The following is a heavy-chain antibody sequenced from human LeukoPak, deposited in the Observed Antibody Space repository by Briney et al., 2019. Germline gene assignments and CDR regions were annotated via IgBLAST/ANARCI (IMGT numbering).Heavy chain of an antibody. D-gene: IGHD2-2*01. Sequence: PGRSLRLSCAASGFTFDDYAMHWARQAPGKGLEWVSGISWNSGNIGYADSVKGRFTISRDNAKNSLFLQMNSLRAEDTALYYCAKDYCSSTTCYYNYWGQGTLVTVSS. CDR2: ISWNSGNI. V-gene: IGHV3-9*01. J-gene: IGHJ4*02. CDR3: AKDYCSSTTCYYNY. CDR1: GFTFDDYA.